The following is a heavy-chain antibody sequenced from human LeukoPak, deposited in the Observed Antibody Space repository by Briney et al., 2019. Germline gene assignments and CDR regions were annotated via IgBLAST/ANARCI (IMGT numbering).Heavy chain of an antibody. CDR2: IYYNGNT. Sequence: SETLSLTCAVYGGSFSGYYWSWIRRPPGKGVEWIGYIYYNGNTNYSPSLKSRVTMSVDTSKNLFSLKVSSVTAADTAVYYCARGRSNYYGMDVWGQGTTVTVSS. D-gene: IGHD1-26*01. CDR3: ARGRSNYYGMDV. J-gene: IGHJ6*02. CDR1: GGSFSGYY. V-gene: IGHV4-59*01.